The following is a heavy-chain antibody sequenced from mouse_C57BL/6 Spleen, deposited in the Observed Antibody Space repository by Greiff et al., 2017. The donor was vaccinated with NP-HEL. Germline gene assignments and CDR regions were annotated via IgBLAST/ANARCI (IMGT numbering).Heavy chain of an antibody. D-gene: IGHD2-12*01. Sequence: EVMLVESGGGLVKPGGSLKLSCAASGFTFSSYAMSWVRQTPEKRLEWVATISDGGSYTYYPDNVQGRFTISRDNAKNNLYLQMSHLKSEDTAMYYWARRGNYSFAYWGQGTLVTVSA. CDR1: GFTFSSYA. J-gene: IGHJ3*01. CDR3: ARRGNYSFAY. V-gene: IGHV5-4*03. CDR2: ISDGGSYT.